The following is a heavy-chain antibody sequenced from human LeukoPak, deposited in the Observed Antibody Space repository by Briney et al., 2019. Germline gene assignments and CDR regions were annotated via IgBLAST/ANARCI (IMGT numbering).Heavy chain of an antibody. V-gene: IGHV3-30*03. Sequence: GRSLRLSCAASGFTFSSYGMHWFRQAPGKGLEWVALISFDAVKTDYADSVKGRFTISRDSSQNTLYLQMNSLRAEDTAVYYCAIFFFKQKTAYEMDVWGQGTTVTVSS. CDR3: AIFFFKQKTAYEMDV. CDR2: ISFDAVKT. CDR1: GFTFSSYG. J-gene: IGHJ6*02. D-gene: IGHD2-21*01.